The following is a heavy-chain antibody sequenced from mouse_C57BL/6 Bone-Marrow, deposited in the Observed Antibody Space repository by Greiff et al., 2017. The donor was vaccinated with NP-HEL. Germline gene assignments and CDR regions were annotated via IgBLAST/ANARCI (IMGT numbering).Heavy chain of an antibody. Sequence: QVQLQQPGAELVMPGASVKLSCKASGYTFTSYWMHWVKQRPGQGLEWIGEIDPSDSYTNYNQKFKGKATLTADKSSSTAYMQVSSLASEDSAVYDCAILEGWGQGATLTVSS. V-gene: IGHV1-69*01. CDR3: AILEG. CDR1: GYTFTSYW. CDR2: IDPSDSYT. J-gene: IGHJ2*01.